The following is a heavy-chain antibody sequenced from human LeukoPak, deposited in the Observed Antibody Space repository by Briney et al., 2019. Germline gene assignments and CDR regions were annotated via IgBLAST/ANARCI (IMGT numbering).Heavy chain of an antibody. D-gene: IGHD3-22*01. CDR1: GFTVSSNY. Sequence: PGGSLRLSCAASGFTVSSNYMSWVRQAPGKGLEWVSVISSSGSTYYADSVKGRFSISRDNTENKLYLLMNSLRAEDTAEYYCSRGGDSSGTIRSAFDIWGQGTMVTVSS. CDR3: SRGGDSSGTIRSAFDI. V-gene: IGHV3-53*01. CDR2: ISSSGST. J-gene: IGHJ3*02.